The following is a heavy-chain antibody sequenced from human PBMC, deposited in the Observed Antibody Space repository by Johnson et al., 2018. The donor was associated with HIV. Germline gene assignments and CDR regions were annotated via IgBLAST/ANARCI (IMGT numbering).Heavy chain of an antibody. V-gene: IGHV3-9*01. CDR1: GFTFDDYS. Sequence: VQLVESGGGLVQPGRSLRLSCAASGFTFDDYSMHWVRQAPGKGLEWVSGISWNSGSIGYADSVKGRFTISRDNATNSLYLQMNSLRAEDKAVYFCARDAVTVVRGVSYGWVVFDIWGQGTMVTVSS. CDR2: ISWNSGSI. CDR3: ARDAVTVVRGVSYGWVVFDI. D-gene: IGHD3-10*01. J-gene: IGHJ3*02.